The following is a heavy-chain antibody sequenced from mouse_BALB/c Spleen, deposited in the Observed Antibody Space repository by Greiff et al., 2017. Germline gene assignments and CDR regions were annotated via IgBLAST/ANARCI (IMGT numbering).Heavy chain of an antibody. CDR3: TRLYGNYLDY. CDR1: GYTFTDYE. J-gene: IGHJ2*01. D-gene: IGHD2-10*02. CDR2: IDPETGGT. V-gene: IGHV1-15*01. Sequence: VKVVESGAELVRPGASVTLSCKASGYTFTDYEMHWVKQTPVHGLEWIGAIDPETGGTAYNQKFKGKATLTADKSSSTAYMELRSLTSEDSAVYYCTRLYGNYLDYWGQGTTLTVAS.